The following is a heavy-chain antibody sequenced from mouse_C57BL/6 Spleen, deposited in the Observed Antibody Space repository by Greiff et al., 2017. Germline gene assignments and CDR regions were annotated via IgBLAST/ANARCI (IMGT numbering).Heavy chain of an antibody. V-gene: IGHV1-80*01. CDR1: GYAFSSYW. D-gene: IGHD3-3*01. J-gene: IGHJ2*01. CDR2: IYPGDGDT. Sequence: VKVVESGAELVKPGASVKISCKASGYAFSSYWMNWVKQRPGKGLEWIGQIYPGDGDTNYNGKFKGTATLTADKSSRTASMQRSSLTSEDSAVYFCAKRAVPYYFDDWGQGTTLTVSS. CDR3: AKRAVPYYFDD.